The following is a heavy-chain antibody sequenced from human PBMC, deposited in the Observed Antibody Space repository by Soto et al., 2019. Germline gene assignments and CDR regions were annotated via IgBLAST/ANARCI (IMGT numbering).Heavy chain of an antibody. Sequence: TLSLTCTVSGGSISSGGYYWSWIRQHPGKGLEWIGYIYYSGSTYYNPSLKSRVTISVDTSKNQFSLKLSSVTAADTAVYYCARAQTGGYYDSSGYYFDYWGQGTLVTVSS. J-gene: IGHJ4*02. CDR1: GGSISSGGYY. CDR2: IYYSGST. CDR3: ARAQTGGYYDSSGYYFDY. V-gene: IGHV4-31*03. D-gene: IGHD3-22*01.